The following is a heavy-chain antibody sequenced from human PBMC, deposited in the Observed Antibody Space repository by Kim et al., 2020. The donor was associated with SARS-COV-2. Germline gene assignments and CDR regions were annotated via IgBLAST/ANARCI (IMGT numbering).Heavy chain of an antibody. CDR1: GYTFSNYA. D-gene: IGHD3-22*01. V-gene: IGHV1-3*01. J-gene: IGHJ4*02. CDR3: ARVSFYYDSSGYYYDTFDY. CDR2: INAGNGNT. Sequence: ASVKVTCKASGYTFSNYAIHWVRQAPGQGLEWMAWINAGNGNTRYSQSFQGRVTITRDTSASTAYMDLSSLRSEDTAVYYCARVSFYYDSSGYYYDTFDYWGQGTLVTVSS.